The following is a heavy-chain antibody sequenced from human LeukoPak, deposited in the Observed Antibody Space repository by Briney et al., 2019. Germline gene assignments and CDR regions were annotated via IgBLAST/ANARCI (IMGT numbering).Heavy chain of an antibody. CDR1: GYTFTNYY. Sequence: ASVKVSCKASGYTFTNYYIHWVRQAPGQGLEWMGLINPGGDNTDYAQNFQGRVTMTRDTSTSTVYMELSSLRSEDTAVYYCARARYSGSPVPFDYWGQGTLVTVSS. D-gene: IGHD1-26*01. V-gene: IGHV1-46*01. CDR3: ARARYSGSPVPFDY. CDR2: INPGGDNT. J-gene: IGHJ4*02.